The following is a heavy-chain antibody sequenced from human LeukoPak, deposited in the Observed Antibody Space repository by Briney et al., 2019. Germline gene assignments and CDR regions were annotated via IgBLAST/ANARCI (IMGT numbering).Heavy chain of an antibody. J-gene: IGHJ3*02. CDR2: VYYSGST. V-gene: IGHV4-59*08. CDR1: GGSISSYY. CDR3: ASTYSLYDAFDI. D-gene: IGHD1-26*01. Sequence: SETLSLTCTVSGGSISSYYWSWIRQPPGKGLEWIGYVYYSGSTNYNPSLKSRVTISVDTSKNQFSLKLISVTAADTAVYYCASTYSLYDAFDIWGQGTMVTVSS.